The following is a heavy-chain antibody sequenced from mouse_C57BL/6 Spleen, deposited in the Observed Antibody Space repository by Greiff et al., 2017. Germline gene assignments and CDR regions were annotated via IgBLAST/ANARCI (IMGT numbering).Heavy chain of an antibody. CDR1: GYAFSSYW. J-gene: IGHJ1*03. CDR3: ARSGVYYYGSSYGYFDV. CDR2: IYPGDGDT. V-gene: IGHV1-80*01. Sequence: QVQLQQSGAELVKPGASVKISCKASGYAFSSYWMNWVKQRPGKGLEWIGQIYPGDGDTNYNGKVKGKATLTADKSSSTAYMQLSSLTSEDSAVYFCARSGVYYYGSSYGYFDVWGTGTTVTVSS. D-gene: IGHD1-1*01.